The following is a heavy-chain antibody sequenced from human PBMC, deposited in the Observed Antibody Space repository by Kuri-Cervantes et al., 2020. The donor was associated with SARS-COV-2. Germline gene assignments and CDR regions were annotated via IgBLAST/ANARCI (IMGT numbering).Heavy chain of an antibody. D-gene: IGHD3-22*01. V-gene: IGHV3-30*04. CDR2: ISYDGSNK. CDR1: GFTFSSYA. J-gene: IGHJ4*02. Sequence: GESLKISCAASGFTFSSYAMHWVRQAPGKGLEWVAVISYDGSNKYYADSVKGRFTISRDNSKNTLYLQMNSLRAEGTAVYYCARDQDYYDSNDYFDYWGQGTLVTVSS. CDR3: ARDQDYYDSNDYFDY.